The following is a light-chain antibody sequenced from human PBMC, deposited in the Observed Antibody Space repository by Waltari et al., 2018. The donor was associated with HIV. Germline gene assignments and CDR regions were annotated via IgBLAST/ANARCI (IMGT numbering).Light chain of an antibody. V-gene: IGLV3-25*03. CDR1: ALPKQY. CDR2: KDR. CDR3: QSADSSGTYHVV. J-gene: IGLJ2*01. Sequence: YELTQPPSVSASPGQTARTTCSGDALPKQYAHWYQQKPGQAPVLVIYKDRERPSGIPERFSGSSSGTTVTLTISGVQAEDEADYYCQSADSSGTYHVVFGGGTKLTVL.